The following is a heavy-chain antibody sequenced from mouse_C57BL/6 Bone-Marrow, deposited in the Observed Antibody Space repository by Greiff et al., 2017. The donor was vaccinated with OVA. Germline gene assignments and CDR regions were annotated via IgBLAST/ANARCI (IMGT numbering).Heavy chain of an antibody. D-gene: IGHD2-3*01. CDR2: IYPGSGST. CDR1: GYTFTSYW. V-gene: IGHV1-55*01. CDR3: ARKGMEGNGYYVNFDY. J-gene: IGHJ2*01. Sequence: QVQLQQPGAELVKPGASVKMSCKASGYTFTSYWITWVKQRPGQGLEWIGDIYPGSGSTNYNEKFKSKATLTVDTSSSTAYMQLSSLTSEDSAVYYCARKGMEGNGYYVNFDYWGQGTTLTVSS.